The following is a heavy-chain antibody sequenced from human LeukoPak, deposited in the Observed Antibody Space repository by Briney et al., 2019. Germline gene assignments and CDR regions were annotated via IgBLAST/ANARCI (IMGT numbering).Heavy chain of an antibody. CDR3: AREDPHTYNFDF. Sequence: ASVKVPCKTSGYSFTSYHMHWPRQAPGQGLEWVGILKSSGDTTVYAQKFQGRVTVTRDTSTSTVYMELSSLSSEDTAVYYCAREDPHTYNFDFWGPGTLVTVSS. CDR1: GYSFTSYH. J-gene: IGHJ4*02. CDR2: LKSSGDTT. D-gene: IGHD1-1*01. V-gene: IGHV1-46*01.